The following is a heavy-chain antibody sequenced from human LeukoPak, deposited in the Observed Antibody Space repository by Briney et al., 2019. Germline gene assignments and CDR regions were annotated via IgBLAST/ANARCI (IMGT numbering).Heavy chain of an antibody. J-gene: IGHJ4*02. D-gene: IGHD5-18*01. CDR1: GFIISSNY. CDR3: ARARGYSYGCDY. V-gene: IGHV3-53*01. Sequence: GGSLRLSCAASGFIISSNYMSWVRQAPGKGLEWVSVIYSGGSTYYADSVKGRFTISRDNSKNTLYLQMNSLRVEDTAVYYCARARGYSYGCDYWGQGTLVTVSS. CDR2: IYSGGST.